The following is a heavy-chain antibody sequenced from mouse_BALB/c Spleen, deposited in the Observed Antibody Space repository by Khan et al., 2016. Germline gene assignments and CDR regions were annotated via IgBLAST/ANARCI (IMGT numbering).Heavy chain of an antibody. CDR2: ISSGSSNI. D-gene: IGHD2-12*01. J-gene: IGHJ4*01. Sequence: EVELVESGGGLVQPGGSRKLSCAASGFTFSSFGMNWVRQAPEKGLEWVAYISSGSSNIYYADTVKGRFTISRDNHENTLFLQRTSLRSEDTAMYYCARYDVDNYAMDYWGQGTSVTVSS. V-gene: IGHV5-17*02. CDR1: GFTFSSFG. CDR3: ARYDVDNYAMDY.